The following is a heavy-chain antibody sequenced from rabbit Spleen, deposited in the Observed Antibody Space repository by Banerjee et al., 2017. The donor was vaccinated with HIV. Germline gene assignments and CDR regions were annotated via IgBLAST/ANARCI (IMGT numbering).Heavy chain of an antibody. V-gene: IGHV1S7*01. J-gene: IGHJ3*01. CDR1: GFDFGSYY. CDR3: ARGGGL. CDR2: IDPLFGTP. Sequence: QLKESGGGLVQPGGSLTLSCKASGFDFGSYYMSWVRQAPGRGLEWIGYIDPLFGTPYYASWAQGRFTISRHNAQNTVDLQIDSLTAADTATYFCARGGGLWGQGTLVTVS.